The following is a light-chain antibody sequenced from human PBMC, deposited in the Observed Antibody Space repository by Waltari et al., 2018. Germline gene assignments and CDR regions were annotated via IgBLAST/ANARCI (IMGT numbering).Light chain of an antibody. CDR1: SSDVGSYNL. J-gene: IGLJ3*02. Sequence: QSITISCTGTSSDVGSYNLVSWYQQHPGTAPKLMIYEGSKRPSGVSNRFSGSKSGNTASLTISGLQAEDEADYYCCSYAGSSTNWVFGGGTKLTVL. CDR3: CSYAGSSTNWV. V-gene: IGLV2-23*01. CDR2: EGS.